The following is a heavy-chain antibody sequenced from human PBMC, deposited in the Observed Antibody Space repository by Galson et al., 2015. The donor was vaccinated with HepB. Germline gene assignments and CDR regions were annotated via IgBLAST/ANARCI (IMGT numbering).Heavy chain of an antibody. CDR2: IFYSGRT. V-gene: IGHV4-39*01. J-gene: IGHJ6*02. Sequence: ETLSLTCTVSGGSISSSSYYWGWIRQPPGKGLEWIGNIFYSGRTYYNPSLRSRVTISVDTSKSRFSLRLSSVTAADTAVYYCARTDCRSTGCFHYYGLDVWGQGTTVTVAS. CDR3: ARTDCRSTGCFHYYGLDV. CDR1: GGSISSSSYY. D-gene: IGHD2-2*01.